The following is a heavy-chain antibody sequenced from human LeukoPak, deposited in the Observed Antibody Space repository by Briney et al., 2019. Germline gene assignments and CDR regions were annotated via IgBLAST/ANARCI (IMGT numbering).Heavy chain of an antibody. CDR2: IWADRTT. J-gene: IGHJ5*02. V-gene: IGHV3-66*02. D-gene: IGHD5-24*01. Sequence: GGSQRLSCAVSGLSVSNHYIAWVRQARGGRLEWVSFIWADRTTFYTDPVRGRFTVSRDQFKNTLYLQMSSLRPDETALYYCARDGAGIESWVELDPWGQGTQVTVSA. CDR1: GLSVSNHY. CDR3: ARDGAGIESWVELDP.